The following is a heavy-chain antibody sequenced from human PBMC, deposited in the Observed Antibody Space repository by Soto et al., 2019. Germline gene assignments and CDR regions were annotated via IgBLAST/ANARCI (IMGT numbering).Heavy chain of an antibody. J-gene: IGHJ6*03. Sequence: SETLSLTCTVSGCSISSYYWSWIRLPPGKGLEWIGYIYYSGSTNYNPSLKSRVTISVDTSKNQFSLKLSSVTAADTAVYYCARGLPDGTTIFGVVIPPASYYMNVWGKGTTVTVSS. D-gene: IGHD3-3*01. V-gene: IGHV4-59*01. CDR2: IYYSGST. CDR1: GCSISSYY. CDR3: ARGLPDGTTIFGVVIPPASYYMNV.